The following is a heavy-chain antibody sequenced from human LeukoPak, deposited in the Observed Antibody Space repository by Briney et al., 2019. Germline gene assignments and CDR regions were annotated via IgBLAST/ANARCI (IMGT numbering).Heavy chain of an antibody. D-gene: IGHD3-10*01. CDR3: ARLEDVRVSMVPGLMMTPPYFDP. Sequence: PSATLSLTCTVSGASITTDSYYWSWIRQPPGKGLEWIGYIYHSGGTSYNPSLKSRVTISVDASKNQFSLRRSSVTAADTAVYYCARLEDVRVSMVPGLMMTPPYFDPWGQGTLVTVSS. CDR2: IYHSGGT. V-gene: IGHV4-61*01. J-gene: IGHJ5*02. CDR1: GASITTDSYY.